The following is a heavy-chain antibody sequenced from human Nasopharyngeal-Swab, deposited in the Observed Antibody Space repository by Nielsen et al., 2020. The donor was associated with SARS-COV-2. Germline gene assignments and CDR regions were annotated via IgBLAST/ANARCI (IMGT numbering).Heavy chain of an antibody. CDR1: GYTFTSHY. CDR2: INTSGGGT. CDR3: ARSYYDFWSGYLEYYYGMDV. J-gene: IGHJ6*02. D-gene: IGHD3-3*01. V-gene: IGHV1-46*01. Sequence: ASVKVSCKASGYTFTSHYMHWVRQALGQGLEWMGIINTSGGGTTYAQKFQGRVTMTRDTSTSTVYMELSSLRSEDTAVYYCARSYYDFWSGYLEYYYGMDVWGQGTTVTVSS.